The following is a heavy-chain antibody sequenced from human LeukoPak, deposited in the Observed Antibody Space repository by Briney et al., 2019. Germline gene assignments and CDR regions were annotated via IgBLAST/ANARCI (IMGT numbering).Heavy chain of an antibody. D-gene: IGHD3-10*01. CDR2: ISGSGGST. CDR1: GFTFSSYA. V-gene: IGHV3-23*01. CDR3: AKVPLTSPYYNYKDV. J-gene: IGHJ6*03. Sequence: GGSLRLSCAASGFTFSSYAMSWVRQAPGEGLEWVSAISGSGGSTYYADSVKGRFTISRDNSKSTLYLQMNSLRAEDTAVYYCAKVPLTSPYYNYKDVWGKGTTVTVSS.